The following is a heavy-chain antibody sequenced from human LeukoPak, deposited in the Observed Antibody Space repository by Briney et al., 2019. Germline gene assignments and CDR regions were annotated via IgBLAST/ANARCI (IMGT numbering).Heavy chain of an antibody. CDR2: IYSTGST. J-gene: IGHJ4*02. V-gene: IGHV4-4*07. D-gene: IGHD6-13*01. Sequence: SETLSLTCTVSGGSINFYYWSWIRQPAGKGLEWIGRIYSTGSTNYSPSLKSRVTMSVDKSKNQFSLNLSSVTAADTAVYYCARGIADPYSFDSWGQGTLVTVST. CDR1: GGSINFYY. CDR3: ARGIADPYSFDS.